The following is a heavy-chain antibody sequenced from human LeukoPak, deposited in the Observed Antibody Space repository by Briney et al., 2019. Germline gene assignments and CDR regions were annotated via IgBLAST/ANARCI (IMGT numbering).Heavy chain of an antibody. J-gene: IGHJ4*02. V-gene: IGHV3-7*01. CDR1: GFTHSSYW. D-gene: IGHD6-13*01. Sequence: PGGDLRLYCSASGFTHSSYWMSWVRPAPGKGLDGVANIKQDGSRIHYVDSVKGRFTISRDNAKNSLYLQINRLRAEDTAVYYCARDPGIAAAGTVGYFDFWGQGTLVTVSS. CDR3: ARDPGIAAAGTVGYFDF. CDR2: IKQDGSRI.